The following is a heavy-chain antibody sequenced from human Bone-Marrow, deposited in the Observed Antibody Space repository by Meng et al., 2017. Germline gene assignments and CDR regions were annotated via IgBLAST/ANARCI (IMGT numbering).Heavy chain of an antibody. J-gene: IGHJ4*02. CDR1: GYTFTSYA. Sequence: ASVKVSCKASGYTFTSYAMNWVRQAPGQGLEWMGWINTNTGNPTYAQGFTGRFVFSLDTSVSTAYLQISSLKAEDTAVYYCARDQREAGAEGRNDYWGQGTLVTVSS. D-gene: IGHD1-14*01. V-gene: IGHV7-4-1*02. CDR3: ARDQREAGAEGRNDY. CDR2: INTNTGNP.